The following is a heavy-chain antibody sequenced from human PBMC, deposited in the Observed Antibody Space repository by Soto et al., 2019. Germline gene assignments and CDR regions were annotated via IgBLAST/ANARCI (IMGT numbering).Heavy chain of an antibody. CDR3: AHIPNYYQYDWFDP. Sequence: QITLKESGPTLVKPTQTLTLPCTFSGFSLTTRGVGVGWIRQPPGKTLECLALIYWDDDKRYSPSLQSRLSITKDTSKNQVVLTMTNVDPVDTATYYCAHIPNYYQYDWFDPWGQRTLVSVSS. V-gene: IGHV2-5*02. D-gene: IGHD3-16*01. CDR2: IYWDDDK. CDR1: GFSLTTRGVG. J-gene: IGHJ5*02.